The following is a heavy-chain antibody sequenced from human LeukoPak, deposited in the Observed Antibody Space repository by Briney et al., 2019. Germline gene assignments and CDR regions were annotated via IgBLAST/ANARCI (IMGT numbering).Heavy chain of an antibody. D-gene: IGHD3-9*01. CDR1: GGSISSSSYY. CDR2: IYYSGST. V-gene: IGHV4-39*07. CDR3: ASSGYDILTGYYVDY. Sequence: PSETLSLTCTVSGGSISSSSYYWGWIRQPPGKGLEWIGSIYYSGSTYYNPSLKSRVTISVDTSKNQFSLKLSSVTAADTAVYYCASSGYDILTGYYVDYWGQGTLVTVSS. J-gene: IGHJ4*02.